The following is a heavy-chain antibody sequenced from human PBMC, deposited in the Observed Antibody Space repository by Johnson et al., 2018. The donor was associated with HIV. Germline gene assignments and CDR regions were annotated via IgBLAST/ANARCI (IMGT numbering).Heavy chain of an antibody. D-gene: IGHD1-26*01. CDR1: GFTFSSYA. Sequence: QVQLVESGEGVVQPGRSLRLSCAASGFTFSSYAMHWVRQAPGKGLEWVAVLSSDGSNKYYADSVKGRFTISRDNSKNTLYLQMNSLRAEDTAVYYCAKDPVGATWAFDIWGQGTMVTVSS. CDR2: LSSDGSNK. CDR3: AKDPVGATWAFDI. J-gene: IGHJ3*02. V-gene: IGHV3-30*04.